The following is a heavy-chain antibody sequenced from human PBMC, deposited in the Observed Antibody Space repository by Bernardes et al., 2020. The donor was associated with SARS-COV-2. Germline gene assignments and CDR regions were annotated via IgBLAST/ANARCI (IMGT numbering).Heavy chain of an antibody. J-gene: IGHJ6*02. CDR1: GFTFSSYE. CDR2: ISSSGSTI. V-gene: IGHV3-48*03. CDR3: ARVPQTYYYDSSGYFRSYYGMDV. D-gene: IGHD3-22*01. Sequence: GGSLRLSCAASGFTFSSYEMNWVRQAPGKGLEWVSYISSSGSTIYYADSVKGRFTISRDNAKNSLYLQMNSLRAEDTAVYYCARVPQTYYYDSSGYFRSYYGMDVWGQGTTVTVSS.